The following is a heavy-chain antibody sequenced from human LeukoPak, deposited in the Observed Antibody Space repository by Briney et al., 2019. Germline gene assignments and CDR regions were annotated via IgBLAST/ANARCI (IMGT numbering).Heavy chain of an antibody. Sequence: ASVKVSCKASGCTFTGYYMHWVRQAPGQGLEWMGWINPNSGGTNYAQKFQGRVTMTRDTSISTAYMELSRLRSDDTAVYYCATSAERGSYHNFVYWGQGTLVTVSS. CDR3: ATSAERGSYHNFVY. J-gene: IGHJ4*02. V-gene: IGHV1-2*02. CDR1: GCTFTGYY. D-gene: IGHD1-26*01. CDR2: INPNSGGT.